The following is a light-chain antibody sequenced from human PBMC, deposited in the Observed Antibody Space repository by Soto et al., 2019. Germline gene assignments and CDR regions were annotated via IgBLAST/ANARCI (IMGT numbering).Light chain of an antibody. J-gene: IGKJ4*01. V-gene: IGKV3-15*01. CDR3: QQYNFWPPLT. CDR1: QSVNSN. CDR2: DAS. Sequence: EIVMTQSPATLSVSPGERATLSCRASQSVNSNLAWYRQKPGQAPRLLISDASTRATGVPARFSGSGSGTECTLTISSLQSEDSGIYYCQQYNFWPPLTFGGGTKVESK.